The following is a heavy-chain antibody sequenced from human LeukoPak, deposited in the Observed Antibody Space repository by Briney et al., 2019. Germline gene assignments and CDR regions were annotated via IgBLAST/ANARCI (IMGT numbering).Heavy chain of an antibody. D-gene: IGHD3-9*01. V-gene: IGHV5-51*01. CDR3: ARSLRYDILTGYDYYYGMDV. J-gene: IGHJ6*04. Sequence: GESLKISCKGSGYSFTSYWIGWVRQMPGKGLEWMGIIYPGDSDTRYSPSFQDQVIISADKSISTAYLQWSSLKASDTAMYYCARSLRYDILTGYDYYYGMDVWGKGTTVTVSS. CDR2: IYPGDSDT. CDR1: GYSFTSYW.